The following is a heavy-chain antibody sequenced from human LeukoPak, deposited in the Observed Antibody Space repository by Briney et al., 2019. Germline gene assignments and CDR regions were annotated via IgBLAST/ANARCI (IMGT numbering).Heavy chain of an antibody. Sequence: GASVKVSCKASGGTFSSYAISWVRQAPGQGLEWMGRIIPIFGTANYAQKFQGRVTITTDESMSTAYMELSSLRSGDTAVYYCARGDYGDYGAFDIWGQGTMVTVSS. J-gene: IGHJ3*02. D-gene: IGHD4-17*01. CDR3: ARGDYGDYGAFDI. CDR2: IIPIFGTA. CDR1: GGTFSSYA. V-gene: IGHV1-69*05.